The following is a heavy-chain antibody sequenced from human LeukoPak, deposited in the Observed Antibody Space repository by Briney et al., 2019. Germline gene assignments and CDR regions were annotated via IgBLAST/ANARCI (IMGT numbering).Heavy chain of an antibody. J-gene: IGHJ4*02. V-gene: IGHV3-30*02. CDR2: IRYDGSSK. CDR3: ARWYYGSGSYHTHFDY. CDR1: GFTFSTYG. D-gene: IGHD3-10*01. Sequence: PGGSLRLSCAASGFTFSTYGMHWVRQAPGKGLEWVAFIRYDGSSKYCADSVKGRFIISRDNSKNTLYLQMNSLRAEDTAVYYCARWYYGSGSYHTHFDYWGQGTLVTVSS.